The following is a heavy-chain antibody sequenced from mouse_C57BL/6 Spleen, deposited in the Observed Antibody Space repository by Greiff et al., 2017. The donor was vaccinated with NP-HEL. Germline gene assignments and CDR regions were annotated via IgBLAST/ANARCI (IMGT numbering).Heavy chain of an antibody. J-gene: IGHJ1*03. CDR1: GYTFTRYW. V-gene: IGHV1-50*01. Sequence: VQLQQPGAELVKPGASVKLSCKASGYTFTRYWMQWVPQRPGQGLEWIGEIDPSDSYPNYNQKFKGKATLTVDTSSSTAYMQLSSLTSEDSAVYYCARKRDYYGSRNWYFDVWGTGTTVTVSS. CDR2: IDPSDSYP. D-gene: IGHD1-1*01. CDR3: ARKRDYYGSRNWYFDV.